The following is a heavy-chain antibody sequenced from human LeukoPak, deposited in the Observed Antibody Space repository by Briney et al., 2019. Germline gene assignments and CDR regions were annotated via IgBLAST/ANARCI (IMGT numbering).Heavy chain of an antibody. CDR3: ASPGRVRGVLSAFDI. D-gene: IGHD3-10*01. CDR2: IIPIFGTA. V-gene: IGHV1-69*05. CDR1: GGTFSSYA. J-gene: IGHJ3*02. Sequence: SVKVSCKASGGTFSSYAISWVRQAPGQGLEWMGGIIPIFGTANYAQKFQGRVTITTDESTSTAYMELSSLRSEDTAVYYCASPGRVRGVLSAFDIWGQGTMVTVSS.